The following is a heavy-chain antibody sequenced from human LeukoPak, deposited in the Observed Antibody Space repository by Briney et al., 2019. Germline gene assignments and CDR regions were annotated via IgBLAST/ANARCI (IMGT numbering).Heavy chain of an antibody. J-gene: IGHJ4*02. CDR2: IYYSGST. V-gene: IGHV4-59*01. CDR3: ARDSKTYYYDN. Sequence: PSETLSLTCTVSGGSISSYYWSWLRQPPGKGLEWIGYIYYSGSTNYNPSLKSRVTISVDTSKNQFSLKLSSVTAADTAVYYCARDSKTYYYDNWGQGTLVTVSS. CDR1: GGSISSYY.